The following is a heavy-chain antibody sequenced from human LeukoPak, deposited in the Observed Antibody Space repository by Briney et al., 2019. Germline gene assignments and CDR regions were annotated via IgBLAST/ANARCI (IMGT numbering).Heavy chain of an antibody. Sequence: PGGSLRLSCAASGFIFSIYAMTWVRRAPGKGLEWISTITSGGGTTYSADSVKGRFTISRDNSKNTLYLQMNSLRAEDTAVYYCAKGRGQLYNFDYWGQGALVTVSS. CDR3: AKGRGQLYNFDY. D-gene: IGHD1-1*01. V-gene: IGHV3-23*01. J-gene: IGHJ4*02. CDR1: GFIFSIYA. CDR2: ITSGGGTT.